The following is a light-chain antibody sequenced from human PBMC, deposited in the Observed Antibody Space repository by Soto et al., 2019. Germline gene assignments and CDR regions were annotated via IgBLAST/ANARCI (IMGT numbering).Light chain of an antibody. Sequence: DIQMTQSPSSLSASVGDRVTITCHASQDISNFLNWYQQKPGKGPKVLIYDASKLETGVPSRFSGSGSGTVFTFTISSLQPEDIATYYCQQYDTLITFGQGTRLEIK. CDR1: QDISNF. CDR3: QQYDTLIT. V-gene: IGKV1-33*01. J-gene: IGKJ5*01. CDR2: DAS.